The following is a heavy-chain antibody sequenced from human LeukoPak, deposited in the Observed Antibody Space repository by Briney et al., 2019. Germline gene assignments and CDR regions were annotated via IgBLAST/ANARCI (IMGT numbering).Heavy chain of an antibody. D-gene: IGHD6-25*01. V-gene: IGHV1-18*01. CDR1: GYTFTSYG. CDR2: ISAYNGNT. J-gene: IGHJ5*02. CDR3: ARDEVVQSSDQSWFDP. Sequence: ASVKVSCKASGYTFTSYGISWVRQVPGQGLEWMGWISAYNGNTNYAQKLQGRVTITTDTSTSTAYMELRSLRSDDTAVYYCARDEVVQSSDQSWFDPWGQGTLVTVSS.